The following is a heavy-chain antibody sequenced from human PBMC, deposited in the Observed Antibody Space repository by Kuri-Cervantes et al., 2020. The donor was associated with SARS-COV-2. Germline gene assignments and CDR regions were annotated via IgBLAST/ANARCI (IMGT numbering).Heavy chain of an antibody. D-gene: IGHD6-19*01. CDR1: GFTFSDHC. CDR2: TRNKANSYTT. J-gene: IGHJ4*02. Sequence: GESLKISCAASGFTFSDHCMDWVRQAPGKGLEWVGRTRNKANSYTTEYAASVKGRFTISRDDSKNSLYLQMNSLKTEDTAVYYCASAVAGLFDYWGQGTLVTVSS. CDR3: ASAVAGLFDY. V-gene: IGHV3-72*01.